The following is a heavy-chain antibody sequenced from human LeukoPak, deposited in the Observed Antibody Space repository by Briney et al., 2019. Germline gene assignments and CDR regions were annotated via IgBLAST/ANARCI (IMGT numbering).Heavy chain of an antibody. V-gene: IGHV3-53*01. CDR3: ARSPGIAAAGSYNDAFDI. Sequence: GGCLRLSCAAADFTVSSNYMSWVRQAPGKGLEWVSVIYSGGSTYYADSVKGRFTISRDNAKNSLYLQMNTLRAEDTAVYYCARSPGIAAAGSYNDAFDIWGQGTMVTVSS. D-gene: IGHD6-13*01. CDR1: DFTVSSNY. J-gene: IGHJ3*02. CDR2: IYSGGST.